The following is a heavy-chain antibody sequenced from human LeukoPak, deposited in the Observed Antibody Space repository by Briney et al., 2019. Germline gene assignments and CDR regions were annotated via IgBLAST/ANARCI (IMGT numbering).Heavy chain of an antibody. D-gene: IGHD2-15*01. Sequence: GGSLRLSCAASGFTLSSYAMSWVRQAPGKGREWVSAVSGSGGSTYYADSVKGRFTISRDKSKNTLYLQMNSLRAEDTAVYYCAKFEYCSGGSCYGPNFDYWGQGTLVTVSS. CDR2: VSGSGGST. CDR1: GFTLSSYA. CDR3: AKFEYCSGGSCYGPNFDY. J-gene: IGHJ4*02. V-gene: IGHV3-23*01.